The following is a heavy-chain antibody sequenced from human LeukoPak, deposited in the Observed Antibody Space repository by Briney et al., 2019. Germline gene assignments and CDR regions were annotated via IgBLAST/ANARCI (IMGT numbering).Heavy chain of an antibody. D-gene: IGHD6-13*01. CDR1: GGSINSYY. CDR3: ARVTGYMTEDYFDY. Sequence: SETLSLTCTVSGGSINSYYWSWIRQPPGKGLEWIGYIYYSGSTNYNPSLKSRVTISVDTSKNQFSLRLSSVTAADTAVYYCARVTGYMTEDYFDYWDQGTLVTVSS. CDR2: IYYSGST. V-gene: IGHV4-59*01. J-gene: IGHJ4*02.